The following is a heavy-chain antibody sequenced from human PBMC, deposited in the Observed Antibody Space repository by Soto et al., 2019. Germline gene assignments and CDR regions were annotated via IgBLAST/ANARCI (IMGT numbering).Heavy chain of an antibody. CDR2: IYHSGSS. CDR3: ARQSPSGSYPSDYYGMDV. J-gene: IGHJ6*02. V-gene: IGHV4-59*08. D-gene: IGHD1-26*01. CDR1: GGSISSYY. Sequence: PSATLSLTCTVSGGSISSYYWSWIRQPPGKGLEWIGYIYHSGSSNYNPSLKSRVTILLDTSKNHLSLKLSSVTAADTAVYYCARQSPSGSYPSDYYGMDVWGQGTTVTVSS.